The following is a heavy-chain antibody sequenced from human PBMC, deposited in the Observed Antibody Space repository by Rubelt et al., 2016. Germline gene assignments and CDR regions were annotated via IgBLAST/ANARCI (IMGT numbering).Heavy chain of an antibody. J-gene: IGHJ5*02. CDR2: IKQDGSEK. V-gene: IGHV3-7*03. CDR1: GFTFSGYW. Sequence: EVQLVESGGGLVQPGGSLRLSCAASGFTFSGYWMSWVRQAPGKGLEWVANIKQDGSEKYYVDSVKGRFTIARDNAKNSLYLQMNSLRAEDTAVYYCAKGRSITIFGVVIIGWVTFDPWGQGTLVTVSS. D-gene: IGHD3-3*01. CDR3: AKGRSITIFGVVIIGWVTFDP.